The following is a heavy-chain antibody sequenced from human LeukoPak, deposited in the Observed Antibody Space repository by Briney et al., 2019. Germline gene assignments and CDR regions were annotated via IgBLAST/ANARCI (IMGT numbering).Heavy chain of an antibody. V-gene: IGHV3-21*01. CDR1: GFTFDDYA. CDR2: ISSSSSYI. J-gene: IGHJ4*02. CDR3: AREDSGYTYGTNGY. Sequence: GGSLRLSCAASGFTFDDYAMHWVRQAPGKGLEWVSSISSSSSYIYYADSLKGRFTISRDNAKNSLYLQMNSLRAEDTAVYYCAREDSGYTYGTNGYWGQGTLVTVSS. D-gene: IGHD5-18*01.